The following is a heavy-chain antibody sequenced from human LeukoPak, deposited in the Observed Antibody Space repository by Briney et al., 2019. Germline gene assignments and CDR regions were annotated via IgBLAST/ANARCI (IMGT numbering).Heavy chain of an antibody. CDR3: ARALDPYYYDSSGHFDY. J-gene: IGHJ4*02. V-gene: IGHV4-30-4*01. CDR2: IYYSGST. CDR1: GGSISSGDYY. D-gene: IGHD3-22*01. Sequence: SETLSLTCTVSGGSISSGDYYWSWIRQPPGKGLEWIGYIYYSGSTYYNPSLKSRVTISVDTSKNQFSLKLSSVTAADTAVYYCARALDPYYYDSSGHFDYWGQGTLVTVSS.